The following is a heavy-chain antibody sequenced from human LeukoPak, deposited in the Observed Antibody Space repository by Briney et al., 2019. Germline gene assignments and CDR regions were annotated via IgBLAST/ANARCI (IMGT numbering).Heavy chain of an antibody. V-gene: IGHV3-48*03. J-gene: IGHJ4*02. CDR3: ARDSHYDFWSGPSFDY. Sequence: GGSLRLSCAASGFTFSSYEMNWVRQAPGKGLEWVSYISSSGSTIYYADSVKGRFTISRDNAKNSLYLQMNSLSAEDTAVYYCARDSHYDFWSGPSFDYWGQGTLVTVSS. CDR2: ISSSGSTI. D-gene: IGHD3-3*01. CDR1: GFTFSSYE.